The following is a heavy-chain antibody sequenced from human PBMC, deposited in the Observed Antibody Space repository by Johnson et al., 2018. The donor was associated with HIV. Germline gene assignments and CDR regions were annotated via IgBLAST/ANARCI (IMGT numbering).Heavy chain of an antibody. CDR2: ISFDGSKK. CDR1: GLTFSSYG. V-gene: IGHV3-30*03. D-gene: IGHD6-13*01. J-gene: IGHJ3*02. Sequence: QVQLVESGGGVVQPGRSLRLSCADSGLTFSSYGMNWVRQAPGKGLEWLAAISFDGSKKNYADSVKGQFTISRDNSKNTLFLQMNSLRAEDTAVYYCARDRLAAADPDAFDIWGQGTMVTVSS. CDR3: ARDRLAAADPDAFDI.